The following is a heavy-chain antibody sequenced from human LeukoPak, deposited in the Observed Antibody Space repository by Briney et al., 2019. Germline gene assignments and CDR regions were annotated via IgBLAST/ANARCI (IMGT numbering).Heavy chain of an antibody. CDR1: GGSMSGYY. CDR2: IYYSGST. Sequence: SETLSLTCTVSGGSMSGYYWSWIRQPPEKGLEWIGNIYYSGSTNYNPSLKSRVTISVDTSKNQFSLRLSSVTAADTAVYYCARHRDYYYYGMDVWGQGTTVTVSS. CDR3: ARHRDYYYYGMDV. V-gene: IGHV4-59*08. J-gene: IGHJ6*02.